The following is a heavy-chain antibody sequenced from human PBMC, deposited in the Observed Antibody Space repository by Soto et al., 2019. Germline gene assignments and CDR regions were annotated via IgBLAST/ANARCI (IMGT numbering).Heavy chain of an antibody. D-gene: IGHD6-19*01. Sequence: SETLSLTCTVFGGSISSYYWSWIRQPPGKGLEWIGYIYYSGSTNYNPSLKSRVTISVDTSKNQFSLKLSSVTAADTAAYYCAGFIAVNHDAFDIWGQGTMVTVSS. CDR3: AGFIAVNHDAFDI. CDR1: GGSISSYY. CDR2: IYYSGST. J-gene: IGHJ3*02. V-gene: IGHV4-59*08.